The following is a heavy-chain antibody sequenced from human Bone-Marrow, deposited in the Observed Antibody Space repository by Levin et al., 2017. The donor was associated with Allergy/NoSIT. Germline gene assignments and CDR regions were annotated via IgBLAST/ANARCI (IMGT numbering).Heavy chain of an antibody. CDR1: GYSFTSHW. CDR3: ARHVGYCRSTNCYGFDP. V-gene: IGHV5-51*01. Sequence: PGESLKISCKASGYSFTSHWIGWVRQMPGKGLEWMGIIYPGDSDTTYSPSFEGHVIISVGKSINTAFLHWSSLEASDTAMYYCARHVGYCRSTNCYGFDPWGQGTLVTVS. J-gene: IGHJ5*02. CDR2: IYPGDSDT. D-gene: IGHD2-2*01.